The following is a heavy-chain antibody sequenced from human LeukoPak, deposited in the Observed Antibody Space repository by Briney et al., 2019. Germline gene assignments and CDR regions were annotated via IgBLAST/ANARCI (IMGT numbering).Heavy chain of an antibody. Sequence: GGSLRLSCAASGFTFSSYAMSWVRQAPGKGLEWVSGISGSGVSTYYADSVKGRFTISRDNSKNTLYLQMNSLRAEDTAVYYCAKDTSLRHSDYVWGSSPAFDSWGQGTLVTVSS. D-gene: IGHD3-16*01. V-gene: IGHV3-23*01. CDR2: ISGSGVST. J-gene: IGHJ4*02. CDR3: AKDTSLRHSDYVWGSSPAFDS. CDR1: GFTFSSYA.